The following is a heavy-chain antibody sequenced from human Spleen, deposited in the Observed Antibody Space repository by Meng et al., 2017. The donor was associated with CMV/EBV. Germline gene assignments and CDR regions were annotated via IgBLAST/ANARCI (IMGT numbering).Heavy chain of an antibody. D-gene: IGHD3-22*01. Sequence: VQGPQGGAGLLNPSETLSLTCAVYGGSFIGYFWSWIRQPPGKGLEWIGEINHRGSTNYNPSLKSRVTISVDTSKNQFSLKLSSVTAADTAVYYCARGKYTGGYYPLDYWGQGTLVTVSS. V-gene: IGHV4-34*01. CDR1: GGSFIGYF. CDR3: ARGKYTGGYYPLDY. J-gene: IGHJ4*02. CDR2: INHRGST.